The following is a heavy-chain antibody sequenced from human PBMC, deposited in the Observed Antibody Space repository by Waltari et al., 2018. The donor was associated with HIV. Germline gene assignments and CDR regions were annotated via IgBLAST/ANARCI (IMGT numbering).Heavy chain of an antibody. CDR3: ARTYHYYYYYGMDV. CDR1: GSTFRSYS. J-gene: IGHJ6*02. D-gene: IGHD2-15*01. CDR2: ISSSSSYI. V-gene: IGHV3-21*01. Sequence: EVQLVESGGGLVKPGGSLRLSCAASGSTFRSYSMNWVRQAPGKGLEWVSSISSSSSYIYYADSVKGRFTISRDNAKNSLYLQMNSLRAEDTAVYYCARTYHYYYYYGMDVWGQGTTVTVSS.